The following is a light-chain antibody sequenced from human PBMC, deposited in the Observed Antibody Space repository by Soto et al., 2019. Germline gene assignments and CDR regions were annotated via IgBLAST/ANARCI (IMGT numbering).Light chain of an antibody. Sequence: QSALTQPASVSGSPGQSITISCTGTSSDVGGYNLVSWYQQHPGKAPKLMIYEGSKRPSGVSDRFSGSKSGNTASLTISGLQTEDEADYYCCSYAGSSTLFGGGTKVTVL. CDR2: EGS. CDR1: SSDVGGYNL. J-gene: IGLJ2*01. V-gene: IGLV2-23*01. CDR3: CSYAGSSTL.